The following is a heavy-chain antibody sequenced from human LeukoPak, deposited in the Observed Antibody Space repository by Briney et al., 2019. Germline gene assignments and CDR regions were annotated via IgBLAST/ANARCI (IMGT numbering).Heavy chain of an antibody. CDR3: ARDSKSVPSSTSCSFFDY. V-gene: IGHV3-21*01. CDR2: ISSTGTYI. J-gene: IGHJ4*02. Sequence: TGGSLRLSCAASGFTFSSYNMNWVRQAPGKGLEWVSSISSTGTYIYYADSMKGRFTISRDNAKNSLYLQMNSLRAEDTAVYYCARDSKSVPSSTSCSFFDYWGQGTLVTVSS. CDR1: GFTFSSYN. D-gene: IGHD2-2*01.